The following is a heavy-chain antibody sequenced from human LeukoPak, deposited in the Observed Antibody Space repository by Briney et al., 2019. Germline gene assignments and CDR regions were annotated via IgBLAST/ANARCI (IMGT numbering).Heavy chain of an antibody. J-gene: IGHJ4*02. V-gene: IGHV3-7*01. CDR1: GFTFSNYW. CDR2: IKQDGSEE. CDR3: ARVDCSSTSCYSGFSYFDY. D-gene: IGHD2-2*01. Sequence: GGSLRLSCAASGFTFSNYWMSWVRQAPGKGLEWVANIKQDGSEEYYVDSVKGRFTISRDNAKNSLYLQMNSLRAEDTAVYYCARVDCSSTSCYSGFSYFDYWGQGTLVTVSS.